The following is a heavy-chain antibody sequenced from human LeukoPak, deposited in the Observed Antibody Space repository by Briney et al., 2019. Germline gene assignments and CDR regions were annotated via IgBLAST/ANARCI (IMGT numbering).Heavy chain of an antibody. CDR1: GGTFSNYA. D-gene: IGHD3-10*01. CDR3: ARGGAGTYYKRDGWFDP. CDR2: IIPIFGMP. J-gene: IGHJ5*02. V-gene: IGHV1-69*05. Sequence: ASVKVSCKASGGTFSNYAFSWVRQGPGQGLEWMGGIIPIFGMPNYAQKFQGRVTITTDESTSTAYMELTSLRSEDTAVYYCARGGAGTYYKRDGWFDPWGQGTVVTVSS.